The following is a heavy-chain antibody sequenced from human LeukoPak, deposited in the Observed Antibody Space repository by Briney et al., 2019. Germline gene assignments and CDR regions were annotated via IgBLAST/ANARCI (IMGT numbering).Heavy chain of an antibody. J-gene: IGHJ3*02. CDR2: INPNSGDT. D-gene: IGHD4-23*01. Sequence: GASVKVSCKASGGTFSSYAISWVRQAPGQGLEWMGWINPNSGDTNYAQKFQGRVTMTRDTSISTTYMELRSDDTAIYYCARGRMRWQLSDAFDIWGQGTMVIVSS. V-gene: IGHV1-2*02. CDR3: ARGRMRWQLSDAFDI. CDR1: GGTFSSYA.